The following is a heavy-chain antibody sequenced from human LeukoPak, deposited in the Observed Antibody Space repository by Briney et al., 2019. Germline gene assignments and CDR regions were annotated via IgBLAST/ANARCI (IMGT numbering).Heavy chain of an antibody. CDR2: IYYSGST. J-gene: IGHJ4*02. CDR1: GYSISSGYY. D-gene: IGHD5-24*01. CDR3: ARVGRDGYNLVGL. V-gene: IGHV4-38-2*02. Sequence: SETLSLTCTVSGYSISSGYYWGWIRQPPGKGLEWIGSIYYSGSTYYNPSLKSRVTISVDTSKNQFSLKLSSVTAADTAVYYCARVGRDGYNLVGLWGQGTLVTVSS.